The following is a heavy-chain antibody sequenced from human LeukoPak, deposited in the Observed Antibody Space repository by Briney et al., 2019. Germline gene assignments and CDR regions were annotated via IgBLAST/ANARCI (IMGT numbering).Heavy chain of an antibody. J-gene: IGHJ5*02. Sequence: SGGSLRLSCAAFGFTFSDYYMSWIRQAPGKGLEWVGRIKSKTDGGTTDYAAPVKGRFTISRDDSKNTLYLQMNSLKTEDTAVYYCTTDRGITPENWFDPWGQGTLVTVSS. CDR3: TTDRGITPENWFDP. D-gene: IGHD1-14*01. CDR2: IKSKTDGGTT. V-gene: IGHV3-15*01. CDR1: GFTFSDYY.